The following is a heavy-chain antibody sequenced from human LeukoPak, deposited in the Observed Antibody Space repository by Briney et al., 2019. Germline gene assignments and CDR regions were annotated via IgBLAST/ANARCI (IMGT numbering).Heavy chain of an antibody. Sequence: SETLSLTCTVSGGSISGYYWSWIRQPPGKGLEWIGYIYYSGSTNYNPSLKSRVTISVDTSKNQFSLKLSSVTAADTAVYYCARGVVIAPQTFDYWGQGTLVTVSS. CDR3: ARGVVIAPQTFDY. J-gene: IGHJ4*02. D-gene: IGHD2-21*01. CDR1: GGSISGYY. CDR2: IYYSGST. V-gene: IGHV4-59*01.